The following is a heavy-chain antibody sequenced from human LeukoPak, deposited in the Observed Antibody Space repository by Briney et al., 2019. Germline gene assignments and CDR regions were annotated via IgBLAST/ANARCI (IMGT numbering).Heavy chain of an antibody. D-gene: IGHD1-26*01. Sequence: PGGSLRLSCAASGFTFSGSAMHWVRQASGKGLEWVGRIRSKANNYATTYAASVKGRFTISRDDSKDTAYLQINSLKTEDTAVYYCARLEGATAFDVWGQGTMVTVSS. V-gene: IGHV3-73*01. CDR2: IRSKANNYAT. CDR3: ARLEGATAFDV. J-gene: IGHJ3*01. CDR1: GFTFSGSA.